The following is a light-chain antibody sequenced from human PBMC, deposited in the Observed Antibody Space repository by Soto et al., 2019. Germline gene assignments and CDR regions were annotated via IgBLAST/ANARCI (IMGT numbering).Light chain of an antibody. CDR1: SSDVGGYNY. CDR2: EVS. CDR3: ASYTGSDTLV. V-gene: IGLV2-8*01. Sequence: QSVLTQPPSASGSPGQSVTISCTGTSSDVGGYNYVSWYQQHPGKAPKPMIYEVSKRPSGVPDRLSGSKSGNTASLTVSGLQVEDEADYYCASYTGSDTLVFGGGTKVTVL. J-gene: IGLJ2*01.